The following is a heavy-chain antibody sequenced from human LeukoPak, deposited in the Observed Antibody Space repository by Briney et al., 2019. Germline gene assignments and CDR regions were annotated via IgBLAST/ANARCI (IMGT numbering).Heavy chain of an antibody. D-gene: IGHD1-26*01. V-gene: IGHV1-24*01. J-gene: IGHJ5*02. Sequence: ASVKVSCKVSGYTLTELSMHWVRQAPGKGLEWMGGFDPEDGETIYAQKFQGRVTMTEDTSTDTAYMELSSLRSEDTAVYYCATVIVVVGGNWFDPWGQGTLATVSS. CDR2: FDPEDGET. CDR1: GYTLTELS. CDR3: ATVIVVVGGNWFDP.